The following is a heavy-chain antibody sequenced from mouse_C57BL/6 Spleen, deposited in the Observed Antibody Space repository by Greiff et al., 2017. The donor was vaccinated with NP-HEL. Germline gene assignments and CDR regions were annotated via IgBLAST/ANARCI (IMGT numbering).Heavy chain of an antibody. V-gene: IGHV5-17*01. CDR3: ARSSDYVWFAY. CDR2: ISSGSSTI. Sequence: VQLQESGGGLVKPGGSLKLSCAASGFTFSDYGMHWVRQAPEKGLEWVAYISSGSSTIYYADTVKGRFTISRDNAKNTLFLQMTSLRSEDTAMYYCARSSDYVWFAYWGQGTLVTVSA. J-gene: IGHJ3*01. D-gene: IGHD2-4*01. CDR1: GFTFSDYG.